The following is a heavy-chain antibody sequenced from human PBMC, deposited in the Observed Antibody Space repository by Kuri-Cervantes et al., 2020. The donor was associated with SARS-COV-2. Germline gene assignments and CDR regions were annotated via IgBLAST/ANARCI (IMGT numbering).Heavy chain of an antibody. CDR1: GFTFSSYA. Sequence: GESLKISCAASGFTFSSYAMSWVRQAPGKGLEWVGFIRSKAYGGTTEYAASVKGRFTISRDDSKSIAYLQMNSLKTEDTAVYYCTGNDFWSGYSYSWGQGTLVTVSS. J-gene: IGHJ4*02. CDR3: TGNDFWSGYSYS. D-gene: IGHD3-3*01. CDR2: IRSKAYGGTT. V-gene: IGHV3-49*04.